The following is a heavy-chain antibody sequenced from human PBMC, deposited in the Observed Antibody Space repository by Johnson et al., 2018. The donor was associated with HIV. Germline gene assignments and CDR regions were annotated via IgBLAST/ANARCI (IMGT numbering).Heavy chain of an antibody. CDR1: GFIVSSNY. CDR3: TTARTYF. Sequence: MMLVESGGGVVQPGRSLRLSCAASGFIVSSNYMNWVRQAPGKGLEWVSAISGSGGSTYYADSVKGRFTISRDNSKNTLYLQMNSLRAEDTAVYYCTTARTYFWGQGTMVTVSS. V-gene: IGHV3-23*04. D-gene: IGHD2-8*01. CDR2: ISGSGGST. J-gene: IGHJ3*01.